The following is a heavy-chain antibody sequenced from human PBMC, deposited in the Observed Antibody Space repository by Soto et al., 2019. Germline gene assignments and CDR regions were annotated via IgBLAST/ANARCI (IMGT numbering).Heavy chain of an antibody. CDR1: GFTFSSYS. CDR2: FRSGGDDETT. J-gene: IGHJ4*02. D-gene: IGHD3-10*01. V-gene: IGHV3-23*01. CDR3: AKKVNSGSGSQFFDY. Sequence: EVQLLESGGGLVQPGGSLRLSCAASGFTFSSYSMSWVRQAPGKGLEWVSGFRSGGDDETTYYADAVRGRFTIARDNSKNTLFLQMNSLRAEDKAIYYCAKKVNSGSGSQFFDYWGQGTLVTVSS.